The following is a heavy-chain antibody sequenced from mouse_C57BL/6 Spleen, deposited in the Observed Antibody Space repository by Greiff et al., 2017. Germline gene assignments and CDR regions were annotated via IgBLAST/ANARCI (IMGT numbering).Heavy chain of an antibody. D-gene: IGHD4-1*01. V-gene: IGHV1-72*01. CDR3: ARTGTNYFDY. Sequence: QQSCQASGYTFPSYWMHWVKQRPGRGLEWIGTIDPNSGGTKYNEKFKSKPTLTVDKPSSTAYMQLSSLTSADAAVYYCARTGTNYFDYWGQGTTLTVSS. J-gene: IGHJ2*01. CDR2: IDPNSGGT. CDR1: GYTFPSYW.